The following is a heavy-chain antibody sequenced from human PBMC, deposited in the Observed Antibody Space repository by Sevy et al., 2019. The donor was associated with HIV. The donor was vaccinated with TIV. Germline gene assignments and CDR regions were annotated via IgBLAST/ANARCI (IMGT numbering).Heavy chain of an antibody. D-gene: IGHD6-19*01. V-gene: IGHV3-53*01. CDR3: ARGEQWLSFNY. CDR1: GFNISSNY. Sequence: GGSLRLSCAASGFNISSNYLSWVRQAPGKGLQSVSVIYGNNSTYYADFVKGRFTISRDNSKNTLYLQMNSLRVEDTAIYYCARGEQWLSFNYWGQGTLVTVSS. J-gene: IGHJ4*02. CDR2: IYGNNST.